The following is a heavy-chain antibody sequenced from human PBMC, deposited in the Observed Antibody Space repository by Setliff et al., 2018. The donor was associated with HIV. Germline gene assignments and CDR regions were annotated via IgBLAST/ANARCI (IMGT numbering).Heavy chain of an antibody. Sequence: SETLSLTCSVFRGSLSSGGYYWSWIRQHPGKGLEWIGYSYHSGGPSYNPSLKSRTTISVDTSKNEFSLKLSSVTAADTAVYYCARMGAARPLYYYGMDVWGRGTTVTVSS. D-gene: IGHD6-6*01. J-gene: IGHJ6*02. CDR3: ARMGAARPLYYYGMDV. CDR1: RGSLSSGGYY. V-gene: IGHV4-31*03. CDR2: SYHSGGP.